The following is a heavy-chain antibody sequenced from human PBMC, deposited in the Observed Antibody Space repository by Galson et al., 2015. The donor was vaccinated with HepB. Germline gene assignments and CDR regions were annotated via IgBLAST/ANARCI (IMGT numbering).Heavy chain of an antibody. J-gene: IGHJ4*02. CDR1: GFTVSSNY. CDR3: ARALDYGALFDY. D-gene: IGHD4-17*01. Sequence: SLRLSCAASGFTVSSNYMSWVRQAPGKGLEWVSVIYSGGSTYYADSVKGRFTISRDNSKNTLYLQMNSLRAEDTAVYYCARALDYGALFDYWGQGTLVTVSS. V-gene: IGHV3-53*01. CDR2: IYSGGST.